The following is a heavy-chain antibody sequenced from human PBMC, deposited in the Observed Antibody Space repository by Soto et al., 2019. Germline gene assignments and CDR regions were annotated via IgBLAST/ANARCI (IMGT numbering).Heavy chain of an antibody. CDR1: GFIFTNAW. Sequence: GGSLRLSCAASGFIFTNAWMSWVRQAPGKGLEWVGRIRSNIDGGTTDYAAPVKGRFTISRDDSTKTLYLQMSSLETEDTAVYYCTTDPSYMTTYTGGMDVWGPGTAVTVSS. CDR3: TTDPSYMTTYTGGMDV. V-gene: IGHV3-15*01. D-gene: IGHD4-17*01. CDR2: IRSNIDGGTT. J-gene: IGHJ6*02.